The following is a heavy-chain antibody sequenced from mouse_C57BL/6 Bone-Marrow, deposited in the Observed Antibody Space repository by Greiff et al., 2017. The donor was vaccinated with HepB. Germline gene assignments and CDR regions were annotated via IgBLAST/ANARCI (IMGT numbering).Heavy chain of an antibody. Sequence: LVESGAELVKPGASVKISCKASGYAFSSYWMNWVKQRPGKGLEWIGQIYPGDGDTNYNGKFKGKATLTADKSSSTAYMQLSSLTSEDSAVYFCAIYYGNYEGLDYWGQGTTLTVSS. J-gene: IGHJ2*01. CDR3: AIYYGNYEGLDY. CDR1: GYAFSSYW. CDR2: IYPGDGDT. V-gene: IGHV1-80*01. D-gene: IGHD2-1*01.